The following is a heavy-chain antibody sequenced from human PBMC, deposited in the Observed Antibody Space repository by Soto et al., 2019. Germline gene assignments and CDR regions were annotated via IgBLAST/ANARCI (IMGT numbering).Heavy chain of an antibody. D-gene: IGHD6-13*01. Sequence: PGGSLRLSCAASGFSFSSHAMHWVRQAPGKGLEWVAVISFDGSDQDYADSVKGRFTISRDNSKNTLFLQMNSLRDEDTAIYYCAKDGLSDSPSAIDYWGQGTRVTVSS. CDR1: GFSFSSHA. CDR2: ISFDGSDQ. J-gene: IGHJ4*02. V-gene: IGHV3-30-3*01. CDR3: AKDGLSDSPSAIDY.